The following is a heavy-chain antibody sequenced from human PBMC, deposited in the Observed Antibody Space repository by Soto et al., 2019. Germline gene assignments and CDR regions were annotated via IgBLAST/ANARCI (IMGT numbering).Heavy chain of an antibody. J-gene: IGHJ4*02. CDR3: ARELGYCSSTSSCFDY. Sequence: GGSLRLSCAASGFTVSSNYMSWVRQAPGKGLEWVSVIYSGGSTYYADSVKGRFTISRDNSKNTLYLQMNSLRAEDTAVYYCARELGYCSSTSSCFDYWGQGTLVTVSS. V-gene: IGHV3-66*01. CDR1: GFTVSSNY. CDR2: IYSGGST. D-gene: IGHD2-2*01.